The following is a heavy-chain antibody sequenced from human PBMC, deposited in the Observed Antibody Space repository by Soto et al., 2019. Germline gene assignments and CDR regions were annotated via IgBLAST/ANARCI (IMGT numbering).Heavy chain of an antibody. CDR3: AGSKGYDSSGY. CDR2: IYYSGST. V-gene: IGHV4-39*01. D-gene: IGHD3-22*01. Sequence: QLQLQESGPGLVKPSETLSLTCTVSGGSISSSSYYWGWIRQPPGKGLEWIGSIYYSGSTYYNPSLKSXXTXSXXTSKNQFSLKLSSVTAADTAVYYCAGSKGYDSSGYWGQGTLVTVSS. J-gene: IGHJ4*02. CDR1: GGSISSSSYY.